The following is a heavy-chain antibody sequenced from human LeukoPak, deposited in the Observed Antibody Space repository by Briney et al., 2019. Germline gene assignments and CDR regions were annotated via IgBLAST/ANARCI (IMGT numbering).Heavy chain of an antibody. CDR3: AKATSSIAAATPLVDY. J-gene: IGHJ4*02. CDR2: ISWNSGSI. D-gene: IGHD6-6*01. Sequence: PGGSLRLSCAASGFTFSRHSINWVRQAPGKGLEWVSGISWNSGSIGYADSVKGRFTISRDNAKNSLYLQMNSLRAEDTALYYCAKATSSIAAATPLVDYWGQGTLVTVSS. V-gene: IGHV3-9*01. CDR1: GFTFSRHS.